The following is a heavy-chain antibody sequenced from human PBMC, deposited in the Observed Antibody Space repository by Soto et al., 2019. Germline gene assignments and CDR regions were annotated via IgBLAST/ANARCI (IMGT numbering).Heavy chain of an antibody. CDR2: IYWNDNK. Sequence: QITLKESGPTLVKPTQTLTLTCNFSGFSLSTAGVGAGWIRQTPGKALEWLAVIYWNDNKRYSPSLETRLTISKDTSKNQVVLTMTNMDPVDTATYYCAHRLLNAAFDPWGQGTLVTVSS. D-gene: IGHD3-16*01. CDR1: GFSLSTAGVG. J-gene: IGHJ5*02. V-gene: IGHV2-5*01. CDR3: AHRLLNAAFDP.